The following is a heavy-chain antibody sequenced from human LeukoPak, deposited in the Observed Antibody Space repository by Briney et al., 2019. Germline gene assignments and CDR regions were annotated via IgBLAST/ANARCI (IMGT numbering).Heavy chain of an antibody. J-gene: IGHJ2*01. CDR1: GGSISSYY. D-gene: IGHD4-17*01. V-gene: IGHV4-59*01. Sequence: SETLSLTCTVSGGSISSYYWSWIRQPPGKGLEWNGYIYSSGSTNYNPSLKSRVTISVDTSKHQFSLKLSSVTAADTAVYYCASLPTVTRGSWYFDLWGRGTLVTVSS. CDR3: ASLPTVTRGSWYFDL. CDR2: IYSSGST.